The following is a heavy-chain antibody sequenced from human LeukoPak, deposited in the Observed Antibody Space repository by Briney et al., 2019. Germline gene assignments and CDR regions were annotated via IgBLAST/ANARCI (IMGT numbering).Heavy chain of an antibody. J-gene: IGHJ3*02. CDR3: AREGFSGDAFDI. D-gene: IGHD1-14*01. Sequence: GGSLRLSCAASGFTFDDYAMHWVRQAQGKGLGWVSRINSDGSSTSYADSVKGRFTISRDNAKNTLYLQMNSLRAGDTAVYYCAREGFSGDAFDIWGQGTMVTVSS. CDR2: INSDGSST. CDR1: GFTFDDYA. V-gene: IGHV3-74*01.